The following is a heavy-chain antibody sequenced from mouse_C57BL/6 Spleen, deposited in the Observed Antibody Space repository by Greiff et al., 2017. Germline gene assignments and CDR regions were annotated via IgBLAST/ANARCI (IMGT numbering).Heavy chain of an antibody. Sequence: DVKLVESGGGLVKPGGSLKLSCAASGFTFSSYAMSWVRQTPEKRLEWVATISDGGSYTYYPDNVKGRFTISRDNAKNNLYLQMSHLKSEDTAMYYCARSITTVVAPYWYFDVWGTGTTVTVSS. V-gene: IGHV5-4*03. CDR3: ARSITTVVAPYWYFDV. CDR1: GFTFSSYA. D-gene: IGHD1-1*01. CDR2: ISDGGSYT. J-gene: IGHJ1*03.